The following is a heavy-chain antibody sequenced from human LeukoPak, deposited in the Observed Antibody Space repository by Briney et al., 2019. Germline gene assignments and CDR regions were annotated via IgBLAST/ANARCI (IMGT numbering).Heavy chain of an antibody. CDR3: AREGEDSGSGNFDY. CDR2: IKQDGSEK. CDR1: GFTFSSYW. Sequence: PGGSLRLSCSASGFTFSSYWMSWVRQAPGKGLEWVANIKQDGSEKYYVDSVRGRFTISRDNAKNSLYLQMNSLRAEDTAVYYCAREGEDSGSGNFDYWGQGTLVTVSS. J-gene: IGHJ4*02. V-gene: IGHV3-7*01. D-gene: IGHD1-26*01.